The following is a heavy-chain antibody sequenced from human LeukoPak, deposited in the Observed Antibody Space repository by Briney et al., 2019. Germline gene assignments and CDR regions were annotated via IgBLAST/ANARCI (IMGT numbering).Heavy chain of an antibody. V-gene: IGHV3-21*01. J-gene: IGHJ6*02. CDR2: ISSSSSYI. D-gene: IGHD3-10*01. Sequence: GGSLRLSCAASGFTFSSYSMNWVRQAPGKGLEWVSSISSSSSYIYYADSVEGRFTISRDNAKNSLYLQMNSLRAEDTAVYYCARDGVTMVRGVEYYYYGMDVWGQGTTVTVSS. CDR1: GFTFSSYS. CDR3: ARDGVTMVRGVEYYYYGMDV.